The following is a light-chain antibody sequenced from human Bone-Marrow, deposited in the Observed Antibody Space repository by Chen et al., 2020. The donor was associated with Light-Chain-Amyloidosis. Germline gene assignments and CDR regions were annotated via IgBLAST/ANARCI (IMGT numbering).Light chain of an antibody. CDR3: QQYGTSPLT. V-gene: IGKV3-20*01. Sequence: EIVLTQSPGTLSLSPGEGANLSCRASQTISSNYLTWYQQKFGQAPRLLIYGSSSRATGIPDRVTGSGSGTDFTLTINRLEPEDFAMYYCQQYGTSPLTFGGGTKGEIK. CDR1: QTISSNY. CDR2: GSS. J-gene: IGKJ4*01.